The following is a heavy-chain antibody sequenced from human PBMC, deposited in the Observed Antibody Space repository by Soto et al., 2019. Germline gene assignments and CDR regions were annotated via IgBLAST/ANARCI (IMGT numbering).Heavy chain of an antibody. Sequence: EVQLVESGGGLVKPGGSLRLSCAASGFTFSSYSMNWVPQAPGKGLEWVSSISSSSSYIYYADSVKGRFTISRDNAKNSLYLQMNSLRAEDTAVYYCARGAAGSYYFDYWGQGTLVTVSS. CDR3: ARGAAGSYYFDY. CDR2: ISSSSSYI. J-gene: IGHJ4*02. D-gene: IGHD6-13*01. V-gene: IGHV3-21*01. CDR1: GFTFSSYS.